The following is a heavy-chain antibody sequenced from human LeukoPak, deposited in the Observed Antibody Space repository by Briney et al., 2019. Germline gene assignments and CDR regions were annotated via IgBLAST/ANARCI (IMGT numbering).Heavy chain of an antibody. Sequence: ASVKVSCKASGGTFSSYAISWVRQAPGQGLEWMGGIIPIFGTANYAPKFQGRVTITADKSTSTAYMELSSLRSDDTAVYYCARDVLRFVEGSYYYYYMDVWGKGTTITVSS. CDR1: GGTFSSYA. V-gene: IGHV1-69*06. J-gene: IGHJ6*03. D-gene: IGHD3-3*01. CDR3: ARDVLRFVEGSYYYYYMDV. CDR2: IIPIFGTA.